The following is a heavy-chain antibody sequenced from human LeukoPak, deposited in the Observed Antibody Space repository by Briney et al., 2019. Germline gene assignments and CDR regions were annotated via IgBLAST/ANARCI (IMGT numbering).Heavy chain of an antibody. CDR2: INCKSGAT. J-gene: IGHJ5*02. D-gene: IGHD2/OR15-2a*01. CDR1: EYTFTGYY. V-gene: IGHV1-2*02. CDR3: ARGFNSVRRGSDPPT. Sequence: GASVKVSCKASEYTFTGYYIHWMRQAPGQGLEWMGWINCKSGATNYAQKFQGRVTMTRDTSISTAYMELSRLRSDDTAVYYCARGFNSVRRGSDPPTWGQGTLVTVSS.